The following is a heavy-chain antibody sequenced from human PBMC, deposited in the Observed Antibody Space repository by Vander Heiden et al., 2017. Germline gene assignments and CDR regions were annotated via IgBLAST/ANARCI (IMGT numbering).Heavy chain of an antibody. CDR3: AHRPDHDTSPSWFDP. J-gene: IGHJ5*02. Sequence: QITLKESGPTLVKPTQTLTLTCPFSGFAFSTSGVSVGWIRQSPGKALEWLALIYWDDDTRYSPSLRTRLTITKDTSKNQVVLTMTHVDPVDTATYYCAHRPDHDTSPSWFDPWGQGTLVTVSS. CDR1: GFAFSTSGVS. CDR2: IYWDDDT. D-gene: IGHD3-22*01. V-gene: IGHV2-5*02.